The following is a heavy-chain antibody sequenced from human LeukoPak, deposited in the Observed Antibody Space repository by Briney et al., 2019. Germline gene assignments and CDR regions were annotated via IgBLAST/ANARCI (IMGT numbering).Heavy chain of an antibody. CDR1: GGSISSYY. CDR2: IYYSGST. D-gene: IGHD3-10*01. V-gene: IGHV4-59*01. CDR3: AREEYYYGSGIGFDY. Sequence: SETLSLTCTVSGGSISSYYWSWIRQPPGKGLEWIGYIYYSGSTNYNPSLKSRVTISVDTSKNQFSLKLSSVTAADTAVYYCAREEYYYGSGIGFDYWGQVTLVTVSS. J-gene: IGHJ4*02.